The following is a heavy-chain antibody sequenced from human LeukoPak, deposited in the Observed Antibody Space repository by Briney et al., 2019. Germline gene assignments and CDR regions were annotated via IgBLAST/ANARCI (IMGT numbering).Heavy chain of an antibody. D-gene: IGHD2-2*01. V-gene: IGHV3-21*01. CDR3: ARAPTVLVGYCSSSSCQADY. Sequence: GGSLRLSCAASGFNITSNYMNWVRQAPGKGLEWVSAISGDSRYIYYADSVRGRFTISRDNAENSLYLQMNSLRVEDTAVYYCARAPTVLVGYCSSSSCQADYWGQGTLVTVSS. CDR1: GFNITSNY. J-gene: IGHJ4*02. CDR2: ISGDSRYI.